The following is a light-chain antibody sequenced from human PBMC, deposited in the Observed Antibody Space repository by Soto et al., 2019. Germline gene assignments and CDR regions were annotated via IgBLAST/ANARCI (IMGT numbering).Light chain of an antibody. CDR1: SSDIGDYNY. Sequence: QSALTQPASVSGSPGQSITISCTGTSSDIGDYNYVSWYQQHPGKAPKLMIYDVSNRPSGVSYRFSGSKSVNTASLTISGLQAEDEADYYCSSYTSSTTVVFGGGTKLTVL. CDR2: DVS. V-gene: IGLV2-14*01. CDR3: SSYTSSTTVV. J-gene: IGLJ2*01.